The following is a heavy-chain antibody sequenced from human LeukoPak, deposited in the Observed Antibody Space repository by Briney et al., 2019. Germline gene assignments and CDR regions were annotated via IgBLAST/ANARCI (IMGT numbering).Heavy chain of an antibody. CDR1: GYTFTGYY. D-gene: IGHD2-21*01. J-gene: IGHJ4*02. V-gene: IGHV1-2*02. CDR2: LNPNSGGT. Sequence: ASVKVSCKASGYTFTGYYMHWVRQAPGPGLEWMGWLNPNSGGTDYAQKFQGRVTLIRDTSISTAYMELSRLTSDDTAVYYCARGRYCGETTCSDFDSWGQGTLVTVSS. CDR3: ARGRYCGETTCSDFDS.